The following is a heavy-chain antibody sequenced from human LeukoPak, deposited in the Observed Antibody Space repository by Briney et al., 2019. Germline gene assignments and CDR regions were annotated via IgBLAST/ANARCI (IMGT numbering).Heavy chain of an antibody. J-gene: IGHJ4*02. CDR1: GGSISSSSCY. CDR2: IYYSGST. D-gene: IGHD4-11*01. CDR3: ARLHRNDYIFFY. Sequence: SETLSLTCTVSGGSISSSSCYWGWIRQPPGKGLEWIGSIYYSGSTYYNPSLKSRVTISVDTSKNQFSLKLSSVTAADTAVYYCARLHRNDYIFFYWGQGTLVTVSS. V-gene: IGHV4-39*01.